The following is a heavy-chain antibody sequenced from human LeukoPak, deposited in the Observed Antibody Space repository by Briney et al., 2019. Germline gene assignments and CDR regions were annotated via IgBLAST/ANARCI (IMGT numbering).Heavy chain of an antibody. Sequence: QSGGSLRLSCVASRFTFSSYVMGWVRQAPGKGLECVSAISGSGHKSYYIDSVEGRFTVSRDNSKNTMYLQMNSLRAEDTAVYYCAKQGFGCWGQGTLVTVSS. J-gene: IGHJ4*02. CDR3: AKQGFGC. V-gene: IGHV3-23*01. CDR1: RFTFSSYV. CDR2: ISGSGHKS.